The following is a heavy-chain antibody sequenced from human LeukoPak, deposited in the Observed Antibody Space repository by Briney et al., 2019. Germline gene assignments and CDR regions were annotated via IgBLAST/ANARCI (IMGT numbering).Heavy chain of an antibody. V-gene: IGHV1-18*01. CDR3: ARDRVPRYYYGSGSFH. Sequence: GASVKVSCKASGYTFTSYGISWVRQAPGQGLEWMGWISAYNGNTNYAQKLQGRVTMTTDTSTSTAYMELRSLRFDDTAVYYCARDRVPRYYYGSGSFHWGQGTLVTVSS. J-gene: IGHJ4*02. CDR2: ISAYNGNT. D-gene: IGHD3-10*01. CDR1: GYTFTSYG.